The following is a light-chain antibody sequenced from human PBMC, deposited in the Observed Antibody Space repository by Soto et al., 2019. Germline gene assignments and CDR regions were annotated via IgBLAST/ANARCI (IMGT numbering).Light chain of an antibody. Sequence: DMEMTQSPSSLSASVGDRVTITCRASQSISNYLNLYQHKPGKVHKLLIYAAFSLDSGVTTRFSSSGAGTHFTLTINSLQPEDFATYYFRQGYGTPLTFGGGNKMEIK. CDR1: QSISNY. J-gene: IGKJ4*01. CDR2: AAF. CDR3: RQGYGTPLT. V-gene: IGKV1-39*01.